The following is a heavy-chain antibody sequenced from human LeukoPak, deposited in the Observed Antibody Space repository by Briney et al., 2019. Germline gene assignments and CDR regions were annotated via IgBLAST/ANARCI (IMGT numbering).Heavy chain of an antibody. V-gene: IGHV5-51*01. J-gene: IGHJ4*02. CDR2: IFPDDSDT. D-gene: IGHD6-6*01. CDR3: ARSWSAARPASDF. CDR1: GYSFTSYW. Sequence: GESLKISCEASGYSFTSYWIAWVRQMPGKGLEWMGTIFPDDSDTKYSPSFQGHVTISADKSISTAYLQWSSLRASDTAIYYCARSWSAARPASDFWGQGALVTVSS.